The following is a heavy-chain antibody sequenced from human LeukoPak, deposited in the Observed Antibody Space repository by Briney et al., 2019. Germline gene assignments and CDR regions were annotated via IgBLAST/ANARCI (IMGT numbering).Heavy chain of an antibody. D-gene: IGHD6-19*01. CDR2: IDPSSTYI. V-gene: IGHV3-21*04. CDR1: GFTFRSYS. CDR3: AKGYSSGWYDNWFDP. J-gene: IGHJ5*02. Sequence: PGGSLRLSCAASGFTFRSYSMNWVRQAPGKGLEWVSAIDPSSTYIYYADSVKGRFTISRDNSKNTLYLQMNSLRAEDTAVYYCAKGYSSGWYDNWFDPWGQGTLVTVSS.